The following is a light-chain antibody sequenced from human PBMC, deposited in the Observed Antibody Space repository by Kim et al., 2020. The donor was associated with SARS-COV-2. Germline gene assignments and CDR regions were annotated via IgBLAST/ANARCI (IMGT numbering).Light chain of an antibody. CDR3: QQYDNLLT. Sequence: SESVGDRVTITGQASQDISNYLNWDQQKPGKAPKLLIYDASNLETGVPSRFSGSGSGTDFTFTISSLQPEDIATYYCQQYDNLLTFGGGTKVDIK. V-gene: IGKV1-33*01. CDR2: DAS. J-gene: IGKJ4*01. CDR1: QDISNY.